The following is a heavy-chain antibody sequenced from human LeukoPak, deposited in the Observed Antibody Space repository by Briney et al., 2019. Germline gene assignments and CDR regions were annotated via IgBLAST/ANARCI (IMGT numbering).Heavy chain of an antibody. CDR1: GFTFSSYT. J-gene: IGHJ5*02. V-gene: IGHV3-21*01. CDR3: ARIPNSANFPNWFDP. D-gene: IGHD4/OR15-4a*01. CDR2: IGTGSTSI. Sequence: GGSLRPSCATSGFTFSSYTMSWVRQAPGKGLEWVSSIGTGSTSIYYADSVKGRFTISRDNARNSLYLQMNSLRAEDTAVYYCARIPNSANFPNWFDPWGQGTLVIVSS.